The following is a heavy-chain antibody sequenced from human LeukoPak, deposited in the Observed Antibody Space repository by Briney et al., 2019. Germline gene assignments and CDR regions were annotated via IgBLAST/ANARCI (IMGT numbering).Heavy chain of an antibody. CDR3: ARGSRSSTSGHFDY. V-gene: IGHV4-30-2*01. D-gene: IGHD2-2*01. Sequence: PSQTLSLTCAVSGGSISGGGYSWSWLRQPPGKGLEWIVYIYHSGSTYYNPSLKSRVTISVDRSKNQFSLKLSSVTAADTAVYYCARGSRSSTSGHFDYWGQGTLVTVSS. CDR2: IYHSGST. J-gene: IGHJ4*02. CDR1: GGSISGGGYS.